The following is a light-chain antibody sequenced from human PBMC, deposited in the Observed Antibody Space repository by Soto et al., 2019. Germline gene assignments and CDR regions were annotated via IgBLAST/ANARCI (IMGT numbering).Light chain of an antibody. Sequence: QSALPQPRSVSGSPGQSVTISCTGTSSDVGGYNYVSWYQHHPGRVPKLMIYAVTRRPSGVPDRFSGSKSGNTASLTISVLQAEDEADYYCCSYAGRYTYVFGTGTKLTVL. V-gene: IGLV2-11*01. CDR3: CSYAGRYTYV. CDR1: SSDVGGYNY. J-gene: IGLJ1*01. CDR2: AVT.